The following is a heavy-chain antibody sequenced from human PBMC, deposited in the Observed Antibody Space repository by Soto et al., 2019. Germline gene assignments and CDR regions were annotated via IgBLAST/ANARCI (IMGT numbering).Heavy chain of an antibody. CDR3: ARDWQFDY. CDR1: RFTFSSYN. CDR2: IGTAGDT. Sequence: GGPLRLSFTHSRFTFSSYNMHWVRQATGKGLEWVSAIGTAGDTYYPGSVKGRFTISRENAKNSLYLQMNSLRAGDTAVYYCARDWQFDYWGHGTLVTVSS. V-gene: IGHV3-13*01. J-gene: IGHJ4*01.